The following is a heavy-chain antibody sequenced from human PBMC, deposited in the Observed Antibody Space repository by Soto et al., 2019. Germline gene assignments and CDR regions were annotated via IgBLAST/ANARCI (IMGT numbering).Heavy chain of an antibody. J-gene: IGHJ4*02. D-gene: IGHD5-12*01. CDR2: ISDSGGST. V-gene: IGHV3-23*01. CDR3: AKGARDGYTLLVFDY. CDR1: GFTFSSYA. Sequence: PGGSLRLSCAASGFTFSSYAMSWVRQAPGKGLEWVSGISDSGGSTSYADSVEGRFTISRDNSKNTLYLQMNSLRAEDTAVYYFAKGARDGYTLLVFDYWGEGTLVTFPS.